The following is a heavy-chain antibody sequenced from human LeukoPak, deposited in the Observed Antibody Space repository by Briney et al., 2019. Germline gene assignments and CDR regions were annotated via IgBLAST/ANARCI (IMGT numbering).Heavy chain of an antibody. D-gene: IGHD6-13*01. CDR1: GYTFTGYY. J-gene: IGHJ5*02. Sequence: ASVKVSCKASGYTFTGYYMHWVRQAPGQGLEWMGWINPNSGGTNYAQKFQGRVTMTRDTSISTAYMELSRLRSDDTAVYYCARDLFSSSSKSWFDPWGQGTLVTVSS. V-gene: IGHV1-2*02. CDR2: INPNSGGT. CDR3: ARDLFSSSSKSWFDP.